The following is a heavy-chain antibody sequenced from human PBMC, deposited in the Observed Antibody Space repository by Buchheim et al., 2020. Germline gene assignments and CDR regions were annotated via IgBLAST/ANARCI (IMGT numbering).Heavy chain of an antibody. J-gene: IGHJ4*02. CDR1: GYSFTSYW. D-gene: IGHD3-22*01. V-gene: IGHV5-51*01. CDR2: IYPGDSDT. CDR3: ARQGVYYYDSSGYYEGDY. Sequence: EVQLVQSGAEVKKPGESLKISCKGSGYSFTSYWIGWVRQMPGKGLEWMGIIYPGDSDTRYSPSFQGQVTIPADKSISPAYPQWSSLKASDTAMYYCARQGVYYYDSSGYYEGDYWGQGTL.